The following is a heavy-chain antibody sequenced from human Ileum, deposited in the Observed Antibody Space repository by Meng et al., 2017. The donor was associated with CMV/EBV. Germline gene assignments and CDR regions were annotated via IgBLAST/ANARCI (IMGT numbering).Heavy chain of an antibody. CDR2: IYNSGNT. CDR1: GDSITTGNSY. V-gene: IGHV4-30-4*01. J-gene: IGHJ4*02. Sequence: QGPRQEPGPELVKPSETLSRICSVSGDSITTGNSYWSWIRQAPGKDMEWIGYIYNSGNTDCNPSLKSRVTISIDTSKNQFSLKLTSVTAADTAVYYCARGRVAEDYWGQGTLVTVSS. CDR3: ARGRVAEDY.